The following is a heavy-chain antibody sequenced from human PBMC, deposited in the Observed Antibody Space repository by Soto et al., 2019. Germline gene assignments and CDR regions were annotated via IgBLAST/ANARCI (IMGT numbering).Heavy chain of an antibody. D-gene: IGHD3-9*01. CDR2: ISYDGSNK. CDR3: AKATPERYFDWLYIYYYYGMDV. CDR1: GFTFSSYG. J-gene: IGHJ6*02. V-gene: IGHV3-30*18. Sequence: QVQLVASGGGVVQPGRSLRLSCAASGFTFSSYGMHWVRQAPGKGLEWVAVISYDGSNKYYADSVKGRFTISRDNSKNTLYLQMNSLRAEDTAVYYCAKATPERYFDWLYIYYYYGMDVWGQGTTVTVSS.